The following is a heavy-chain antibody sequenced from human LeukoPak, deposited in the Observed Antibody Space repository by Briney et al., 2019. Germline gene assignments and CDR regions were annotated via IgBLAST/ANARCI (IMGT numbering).Heavy chain of an antibody. CDR1: GFTFSRNS. J-gene: IGHJ6*03. V-gene: IGHV3-21*01. D-gene: IGHD4-11*01. CDR3: ARTTPKDYYYYYYMDV. CDR2: ISTSSSYT. Sequence: GGSLRLSCAASGFTFSRNSMTWVRQAPGKGLEWVSSISTSSSYTYYADSVKGRFTISRDNAKKSLYLQMNSLRAEDTAVYYCARTTPKDYYYYYYMDVWGKGTTVTVSS.